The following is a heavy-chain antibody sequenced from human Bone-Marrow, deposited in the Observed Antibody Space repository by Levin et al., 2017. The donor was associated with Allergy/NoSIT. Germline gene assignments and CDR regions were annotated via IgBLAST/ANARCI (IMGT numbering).Heavy chain of an antibody. J-gene: IGHJ3*02. V-gene: IGHV3-30-3*01. D-gene: IGHD3-22*01. Sequence: PGGSLRLSCAASGFTFSSYAMHWVRQAPGKGLEWVAVISYDGSNKYYADSVKGRFTISRDNSKNTLYLQMNSLRAEDTAVYYCARASSGYYAFDIWGQGTMVTVSS. CDR2: ISYDGSNK. CDR3: ARASSGYYAFDI. CDR1: GFTFSSYA.